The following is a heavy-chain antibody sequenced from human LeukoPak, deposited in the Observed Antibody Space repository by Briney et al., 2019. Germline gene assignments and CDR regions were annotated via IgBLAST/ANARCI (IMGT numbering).Heavy chain of an antibody. J-gene: IGHJ4*02. Sequence: QAGGSLRLSCEASGFSFTNNAMSWVRQAPGKGLEWVSAISGSGGSTYYADSVKGRFTISRDNSKNTLYLQMNSLRAEDTAVYYCAKDSQLLHGSSCHTDYWGQGTLVTVSS. CDR3: AKDSQLLHGSSCHTDY. CDR2: ISGSGGST. V-gene: IGHV3-23*01. D-gene: IGHD6-13*01. CDR1: GFSFTNNA.